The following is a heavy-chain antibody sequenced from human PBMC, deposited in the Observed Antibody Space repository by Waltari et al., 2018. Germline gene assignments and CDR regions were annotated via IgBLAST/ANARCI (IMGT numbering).Heavy chain of an antibody. Sequence: QVHLQQWGAGLLKPSETLSLTCDVYGGPLSGHYWSWIRQSPERGLEWSGEVSHRGNTTYNPSLSGRATISVDTSRSQGSLKLHSVTAADTAVYYCAKTLLLSLYALDVWGQGTTVIVSS. CDR1: GGPLSGHY. D-gene: IGHD1-26*01. CDR3: AKTLLLSLYALDV. V-gene: IGHV4-34*02. CDR2: VSHRGNT. J-gene: IGHJ6*01.